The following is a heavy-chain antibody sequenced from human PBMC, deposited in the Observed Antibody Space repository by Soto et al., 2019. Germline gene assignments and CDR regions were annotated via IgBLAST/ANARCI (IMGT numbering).Heavy chain of an antibody. CDR2: ISAGSEGA. Sequence: EVQLLESGGGLIQPGGALRLSCAASGFTFSSHAMSWVRQAPGKGLEWVSSISAGSEGAYYADSVKGRFTISRANSNNPLYLQMNRLRTEDTAVYYCARDLWWYLHWGQGTLVTVSS. D-gene: IGHD2-15*01. J-gene: IGHJ4*02. V-gene: IGHV3-23*01. CDR1: GFTFSSHA. CDR3: ARDLWWYLH.